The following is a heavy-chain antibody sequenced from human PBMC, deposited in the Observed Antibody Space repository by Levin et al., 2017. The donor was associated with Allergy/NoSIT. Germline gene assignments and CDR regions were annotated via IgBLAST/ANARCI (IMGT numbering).Heavy chain of an antibody. D-gene: IGHD3-9*01. V-gene: IGHV3-30-3*01. J-gene: IGHJ4*02. Sequence: PGGSLRLSCAASGFTFSSYAMHWVRQAPGKGLEWVAVISYDGSNKYYADSVKGRFTISRDNSKNTLYLQMNSLRAEDTAVYYCARDQIETSYYDILTGYSGFDYWGQGTLVTVSS. CDR2: ISYDGSNK. CDR1: GFTFSSYA. CDR3: ARDQIETSYYDILTGYSGFDY.